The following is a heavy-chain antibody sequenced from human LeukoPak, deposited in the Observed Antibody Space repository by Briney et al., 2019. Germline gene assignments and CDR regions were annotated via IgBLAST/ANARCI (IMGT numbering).Heavy chain of an antibody. CDR1: GFTFSSYS. CDR3: ARGGSSWQRNYQKVFDY. Sequence: GGSLRLSCAASGFTFSSYSMNWVRQAPGKGLEWVSYISSSSSTTYYADSVKGRFTISRDNAKNSLYLQMSSLRDEDTAVYYCARGGSSWQRNYQKVFDYWGQGTLVTVSS. V-gene: IGHV3-48*02. J-gene: IGHJ4*02. CDR2: ISSSSSTT. D-gene: IGHD6-13*01.